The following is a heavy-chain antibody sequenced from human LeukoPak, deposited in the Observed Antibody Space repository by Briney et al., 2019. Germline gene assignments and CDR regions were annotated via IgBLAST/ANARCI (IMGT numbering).Heavy chain of an antibody. V-gene: IGHV3-21*04. D-gene: IGHD6-13*01. J-gene: IGHJ3*02. Sequence: PGGSLRLSCAASGFTFSTYSMNWVRQAPGKGLEWVSSISTSSSYIYYADSVKGRITISRDNSKDTLYLQMNSLRAEDTAVCYCAKDRRQQLATDAFDIWGQGTMVTVSS. CDR2: ISTSSSYI. CDR1: GFTFSTYS. CDR3: AKDRRQQLATDAFDI.